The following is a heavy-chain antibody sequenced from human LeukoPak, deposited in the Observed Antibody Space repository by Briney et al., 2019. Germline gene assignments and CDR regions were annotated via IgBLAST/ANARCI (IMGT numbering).Heavy chain of an antibody. CDR3: ARDLMYSSGWYAPDY. J-gene: IGHJ4*02. CDR2: ISAYNGNT. CDR1: AYTFTSYG. D-gene: IGHD6-19*01. V-gene: IGHV1-18*01. Sequence: ASVKVSCKASAYTFTSYGISWVRQAPGQGLEWMGWISAYNGNTNYAQKLQGRVTMTTDTSTSTAYMELRSLRSDDTAVYYCARDLMYSSGWYAPDYWGQGTLVTVSS.